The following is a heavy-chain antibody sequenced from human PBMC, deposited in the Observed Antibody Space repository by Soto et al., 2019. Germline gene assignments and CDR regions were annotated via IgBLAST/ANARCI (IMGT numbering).Heavy chain of an antibody. V-gene: IGHV1-18*01. CDR3: ARDGLYDSSGYYNWFDP. CDR1: CYTFTSYG. Sequence: SGKVSFKASCYTFTSYGISWVRQAPGQGLEWMGWISAYNGNTNYAQKLQGRVTMTTDTSTSTAYMELRSLRSDDTAVYYCARDGLYDSSGYYNWFDPWGQGTLVTVSS. J-gene: IGHJ5*02. D-gene: IGHD3-22*01. CDR2: ISAYNGNT.